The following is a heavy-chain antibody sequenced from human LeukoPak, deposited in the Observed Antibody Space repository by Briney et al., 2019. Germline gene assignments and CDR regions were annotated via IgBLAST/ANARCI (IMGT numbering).Heavy chain of an antibody. CDR1: GVSISSYY. J-gene: IGHJ4*02. CDR2: IYHSGST. Sequence: SETLSLTCTVSGVSISSYYWSWIRQPPGKGLEWIGYIYHSGSTNYNPSLKSRVTISVDTSKNQFSLKLSSVTAADTAVYYCARGYSYGLEAYFDYWGQGTLVTVSS. CDR3: ARGYSYGLEAYFDY. D-gene: IGHD5-18*01. V-gene: IGHV4-59*01.